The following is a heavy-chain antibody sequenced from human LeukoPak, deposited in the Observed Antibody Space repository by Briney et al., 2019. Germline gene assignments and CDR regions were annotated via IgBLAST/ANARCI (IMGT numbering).Heavy chain of an antibody. CDR3: ARGMYYYDSSGYYDFDY. Sequence: PSETLSLTCAVYGGSFSGYYWSWIRQPPGKGLEWIGEINHSGSTNYNPSLKSRVTISVDTSKNQFSPKLSSVTAADTAVYYCARGMYYYDSSGYYDFDYWGQGTLVTVSS. D-gene: IGHD3-22*01. CDR1: GGSFSGYY. CDR2: INHSGST. J-gene: IGHJ4*02. V-gene: IGHV4-34*01.